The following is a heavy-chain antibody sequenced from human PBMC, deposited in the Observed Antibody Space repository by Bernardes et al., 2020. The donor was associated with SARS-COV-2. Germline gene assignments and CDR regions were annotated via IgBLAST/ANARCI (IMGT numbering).Heavy chain of an antibody. Sequence: SETLSLTCTVSGGSIHRSNFYWGWIRQPPGKGLEWIGSIYPSGNTYYNPSLQSRVTDSIDTSKNQFSLRLSFVTAADTAVYYCVGSSCGIDCYIGGLRSWDYGMDVWGQGTTVTVSS. J-gene: IGHJ6*02. V-gene: IGHV4-39*01. CDR2: IYPSGNT. D-gene: IGHD2-21*02. CDR3: VGSSCGIDCYIGGLRSWDYGMDV. CDR1: GGSIHRSNFY.